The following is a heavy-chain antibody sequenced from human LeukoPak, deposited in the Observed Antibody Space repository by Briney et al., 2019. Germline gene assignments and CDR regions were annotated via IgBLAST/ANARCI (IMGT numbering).Heavy chain of an antibody. CDR2: ISGSGGST. J-gene: IGHJ4*02. D-gene: IGHD3-10*01. CDR1: GFTFSSYA. V-gene: IGHV3-23*01. Sequence: GGSLRLSCAASGFTFSSYAMSWVRQAPGKGLEWVSAISGSGGSTYYADSVKGRFTISRGNSKNTLYLQMNSLRAEDTAVYYCAKDTAMVRGTKTDYWGQGTLVTVSS. CDR3: AKDTAMVRGTKTDY.